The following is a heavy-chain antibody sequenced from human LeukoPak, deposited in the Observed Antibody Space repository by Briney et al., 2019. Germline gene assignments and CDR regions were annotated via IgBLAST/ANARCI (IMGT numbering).Heavy chain of an antibody. J-gene: IGHJ3*02. V-gene: IGHV3-7*03. CDR1: GFTFRTYW. CDR3: ARVRYGDYGFDAFNI. D-gene: IGHD4-17*01. Sequence: GGPLRLSCAASGFTFRTYWMSWVRQAPGKGLEWVANIKQDGSEKYYVDSVKGRFTISRDNAKNSLFLQMNSLRAEDTAVYYCARVRYGDYGFDAFNIWGQGTMVTVSS. CDR2: IKQDGSEK.